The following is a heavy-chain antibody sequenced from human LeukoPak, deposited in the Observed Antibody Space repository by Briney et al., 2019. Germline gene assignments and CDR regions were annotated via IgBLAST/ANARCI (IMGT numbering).Heavy chain of an antibody. CDR2: IYYSGST. D-gene: IGHD3-10*01. V-gene: IGHV4-59*01. Sequence: PSETLSLTCTVSGVSISSYYWSWLRQPPGKGLEWIGYIYYSGSTNYNPSLKSRVTISVDTSKNQFSLKLSSVTAADTAVYYCARRGWGTYGSGYDYWGQGTLVTVSS. CDR3: ARRGWGTYGSGYDY. CDR1: GVSISSYY. J-gene: IGHJ4*02.